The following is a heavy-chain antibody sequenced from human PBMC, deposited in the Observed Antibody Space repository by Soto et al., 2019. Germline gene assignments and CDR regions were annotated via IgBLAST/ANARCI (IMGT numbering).Heavy chain of an antibody. J-gene: IGHJ5*02. Sequence: QVQLQQWGAGLLKPSETLSLTCAVYGGSFSGYYWSWIRQPPGKGLEWIGEINHSGSTNYNPSLKSRVTRSVGXXKXQXXLKLSSGTAADTAVYHHARGRIVVLPPARHDWFDPWGQGTLVTVSS. CDR2: INHSGST. V-gene: IGHV4-34*01. D-gene: IGHD2-2*01. CDR1: GGSFSGYY. CDR3: ARGRIVVLPPARHDWFDP.